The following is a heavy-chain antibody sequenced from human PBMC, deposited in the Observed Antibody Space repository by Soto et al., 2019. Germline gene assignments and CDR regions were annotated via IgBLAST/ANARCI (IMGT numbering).Heavy chain of an antibody. Sequence: QVQLVQSGAEVKKPGSSVKVSCKASGGTFSSYAISWVRQAPGQGLEWMGGIIPIFGTANYAQKFQGRVTIIADESTSTAYMELSSLRSEDTAVYYCASIRDYYGSGSYAFDIWGQGTMVTVSS. D-gene: IGHD3-10*01. V-gene: IGHV1-69*01. CDR3: ASIRDYYGSGSYAFDI. CDR2: IIPIFGTA. J-gene: IGHJ3*02. CDR1: GGTFSSYA.